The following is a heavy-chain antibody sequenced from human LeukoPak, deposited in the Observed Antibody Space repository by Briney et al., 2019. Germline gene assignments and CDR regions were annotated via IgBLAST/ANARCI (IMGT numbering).Heavy chain of an antibody. J-gene: IGHJ4*02. CDR3: ARSWPFDSIGPPFDY. Sequence: ASVKGSCEGSVYTFTGYYFHSVRQAPGQGPEWMGWINPNSGGINYAQKFQGRVTMNRDTSISTAYMELSRLRSDDTAVYYCARSWPFDSIGPPFDYWGQGTLVTVSS. CDR2: INPNSGGI. V-gene: IGHV1-2*02. D-gene: IGHD3-22*01. CDR1: VYTFTGYY.